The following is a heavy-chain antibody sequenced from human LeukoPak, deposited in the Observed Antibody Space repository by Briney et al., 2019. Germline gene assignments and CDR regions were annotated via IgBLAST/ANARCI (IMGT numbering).Heavy chain of an antibody. CDR3: AKRGVVIRAVLVVGFHKEAYYFDS. V-gene: IGHV3-23*01. Sequence: GGSLRLSCAASGFTFSRYVMNWVRQAPGKGLEWDSGISDRGGSTNYADSVKGRFTISRDNPKNTLYLQMNSLRSEDTAVYFCAKRGVVIRAVLVVGFHKEAYYFDSWGQGALVTVSS. CDR2: ISDRGGST. J-gene: IGHJ4*02. D-gene: IGHD2-15*01. CDR1: GFTFSRYV.